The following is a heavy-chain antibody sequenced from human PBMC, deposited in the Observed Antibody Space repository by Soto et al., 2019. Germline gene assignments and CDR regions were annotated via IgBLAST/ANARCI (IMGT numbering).Heavy chain of an antibody. CDR2: ISASGDKT. CDR3: AKGGWLDD. Sequence: EVQLLESGGGLVQPGGSLRLSCVASGFTFRTHDMTWGRQAPGKGLEWVSVISASGDKTYYADSVKGRFTISRDNSKNLLFLQLNSLRAEETAVYYCAKGGWLDDWGQGSQVTVSS. V-gene: IGHV3-23*01. D-gene: IGHD2-15*01. CDR1: GFTFRTHD. J-gene: IGHJ4*02.